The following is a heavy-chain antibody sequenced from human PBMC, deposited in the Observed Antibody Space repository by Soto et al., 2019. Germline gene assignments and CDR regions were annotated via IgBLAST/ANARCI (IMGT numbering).Heavy chain of an antibody. J-gene: IGHJ6*02. CDR3: GRVPLDVFYANGVDV. CDR1: GFNFNTYW. V-gene: IGHV3-7*03. D-gene: IGHD3-16*01. CDR2: IDTDGSRK. Sequence: EVQLVESGGALVQPGGSLRLSCAASGFNFNTYWMYWVRQAPGKGLEWVANIDTDGSRKNYVDSVKGRFFISRDNAKNSLFLQMNSLRDDDTAVYYCGRVPLDVFYANGVDVWGQGTTVNVSS.